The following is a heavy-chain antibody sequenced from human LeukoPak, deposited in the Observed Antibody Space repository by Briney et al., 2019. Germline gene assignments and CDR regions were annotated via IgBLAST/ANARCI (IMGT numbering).Heavy chain of an antibody. CDR1: GFTLSSYS. CDR3: TRSIVLMVHADPYDAFDT. V-gene: IGHV3-48*01. CDR2: ISSSSSTI. Sequence: SGGSLRLSCAASGFTLSSYSMNWVRQAPGKWRVWVSYISSSSSTIYYADSVKGRFTISRDNAKNSLHLQMNSLRAEATAVYYWTRSIVLMVHADPYDAFDTWGAAATVTVSS. J-gene: IGHJ3*02. D-gene: IGHD2-8*01.